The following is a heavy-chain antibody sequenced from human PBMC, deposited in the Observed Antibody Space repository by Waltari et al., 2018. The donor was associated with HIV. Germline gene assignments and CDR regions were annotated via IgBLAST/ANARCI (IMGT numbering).Heavy chain of an antibody. Sequence: QVQLQQWDAGPLLPSETVSLPCAVYGGSFRGYYCSWLRQPPGKGLEWIGEIIHSGSTNYNPSLKSRVTISVDTSKNQFSLKLSSVTAADTAVYYCASTLLAAVNAEYFQHWGQGTLVTVSS. V-gene: IGHV4-34*12. CDR1: GGSFRGYY. D-gene: IGHD6-25*01. CDR2: IIHSGST. J-gene: IGHJ1*01. CDR3: ASTLLAAVNAEYFQH.